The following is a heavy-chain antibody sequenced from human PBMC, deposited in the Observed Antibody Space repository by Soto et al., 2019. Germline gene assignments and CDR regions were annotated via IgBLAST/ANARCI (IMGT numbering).Heavy chain of an antibody. D-gene: IGHD3-22*01. V-gene: IGHV3-48*02. CDR2: ISSSSTI. CDR3: ARDQTYYYDSSGYYYTGRNYGMDV. Sequence: LRLSCAASGFTFSSYSMNWVRQAPGKGLEWVSYISSSSTIYYADSVKGRFTISRDNAKNSLYLQMNSLRDEDTAVYYCARDQTYYYDSSGYYYTGRNYGMDVWGQGTTVTVSS. CDR1: GFTFSSYS. J-gene: IGHJ6*02.